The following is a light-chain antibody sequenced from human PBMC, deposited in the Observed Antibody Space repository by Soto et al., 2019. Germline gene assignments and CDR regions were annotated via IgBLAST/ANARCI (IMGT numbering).Light chain of an antibody. CDR2: AAS. CDR1: QSVSSSY. Sequence: VLTQSPFTLSFSPGERATLSCRAGQSVSSSYLAWYQQKPGQAPRLLIYAASRRAAGIPARFSGSGSGTDFTLTISSLEPEDFAVYYCQQRSNWPPAITFGQGTRLEI. J-gene: IGKJ5*01. V-gene: IGKV3D-20*02. CDR3: QQRSNWPPAIT.